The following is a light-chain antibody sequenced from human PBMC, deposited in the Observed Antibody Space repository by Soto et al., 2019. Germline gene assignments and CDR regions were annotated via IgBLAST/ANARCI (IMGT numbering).Light chain of an antibody. CDR1: QSFSSSY. Sequence: EIVLTQSACTLSWSPGERATLSCGASQSFSSSYLAWYQQKTGQAPRLLIYETSSRATGIPDRFSGSVYQTDFTLTISRLETEDFAVYYCQQYGTSPRTFGQGTKVDIK. CDR3: QQYGTSPRT. J-gene: IGKJ1*01. CDR2: ETS. V-gene: IGKV3-20*01.